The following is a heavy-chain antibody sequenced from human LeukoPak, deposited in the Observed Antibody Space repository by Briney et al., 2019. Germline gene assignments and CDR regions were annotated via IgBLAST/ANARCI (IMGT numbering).Heavy chain of an antibody. V-gene: IGHV3-64*01. CDR3: ARAATVTAESVFGY. J-gene: IGHJ4*02. D-gene: IGHD4-17*01. CDR2: INRNGGST. CDR1: GFTFSSYA. Sequence: GRSLSLSCVVSGFTFSSYAMHWVRQTAGKGLEYVSGINRNGGSTHYANSVKGRFTIARDNSKHKLYLQMGSLRTEHMAVYYCARAATVTAESVFGYWGQGTLVTVSS.